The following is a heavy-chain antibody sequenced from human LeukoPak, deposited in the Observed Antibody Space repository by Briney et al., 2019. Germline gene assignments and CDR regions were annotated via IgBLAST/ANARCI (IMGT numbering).Heavy chain of an antibody. D-gene: IGHD6-19*01. V-gene: IGHV3-48*03. CDR2: MSTGGKKI. Sequence: PGGSLRLSCAASGFTFSKYEMNWVRQAPGKGLECLSNMSTGGKKINYADSVKRRVTISRDNAKNSQYLKMNSLRDEDTAVYYCARDVGFGSGWHVWGQGTRVTVSS. CDR3: ARDVGFGSGWHV. J-gene: IGHJ4*02. CDR1: GFTFSKYE.